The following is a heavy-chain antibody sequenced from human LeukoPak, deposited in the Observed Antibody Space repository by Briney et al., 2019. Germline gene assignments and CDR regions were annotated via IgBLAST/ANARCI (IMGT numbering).Heavy chain of an antibody. J-gene: IGHJ4*02. D-gene: IGHD3-22*01. V-gene: IGHV3-11*03. Sequence: GGSLRLSCAASGFPFSDYHMSCIRHARGEGLEWVSYISSSSSYTNYAESVKGRFTISRDNAKNSLYLQMNSLRAEDTAVYYCARMDIVVVGQGYFDYWGQGTPVTVSS. CDR3: ARMDIVVVGQGYFDY. CDR1: GFPFSDYH. CDR2: ISSSSSYT.